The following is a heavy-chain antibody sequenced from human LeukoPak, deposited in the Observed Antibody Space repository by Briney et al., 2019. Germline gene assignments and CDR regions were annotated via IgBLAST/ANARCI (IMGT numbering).Heavy chain of an antibody. CDR2: IYTSGST. D-gene: IGHD6-19*01. CDR1: GGSISSYY. J-gene: IGHJ4*02. CDR3: ARDRGSGWSYYFDY. V-gene: IGHV4-4*07. Sequence: SETLSLTCTVSGGSISSYYWSWIRQPAGKGLEWIGRIYTSGSTNYNPSLESRVTMSVDTSKNQLSLKLSSVTAADTAVYYCARDRGSGWSYYFDYWGQGTLVTVSS.